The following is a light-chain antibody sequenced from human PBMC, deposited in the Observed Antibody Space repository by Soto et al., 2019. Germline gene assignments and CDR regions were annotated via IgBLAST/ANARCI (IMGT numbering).Light chain of an antibody. J-gene: IGKJ4*01. Sequence: EIVLTQSAGTLSLSPGERATLSCRASQSVPTNYLAWYQQKPGQAPMLLIYVASSRATGIPDRFSGIGSGPDFTLTISRREPEDFAVYHFQQYGSPPFTFAGGTKVEIK. CDR1: QSVPTNY. V-gene: IGKV3-20*01. CDR2: VAS. CDR3: QQYGSPPFT.